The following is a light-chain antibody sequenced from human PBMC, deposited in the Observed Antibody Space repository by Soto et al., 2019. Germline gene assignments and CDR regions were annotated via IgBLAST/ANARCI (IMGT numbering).Light chain of an antibody. V-gene: IGLV2-14*01. CDR3: SSYASSNTLV. J-gene: IGLJ2*01. Sequence: QSALTQPASVCGSPGQSITISCTGTSIDVGGYNYVSWFQQSPGKAPKVMIYEVTNRPSGVSNRFSGSKSGNTASLTISGLQAEDEADYYCSSYASSNTLVFGGGTKVTV. CDR1: SIDVGGYNY. CDR2: EVT.